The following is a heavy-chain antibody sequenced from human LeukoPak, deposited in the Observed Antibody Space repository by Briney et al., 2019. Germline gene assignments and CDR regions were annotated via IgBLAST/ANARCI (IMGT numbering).Heavy chain of an antibody. CDR1: GGSFSGYY. CDR3: ARAEGIAASSPSGY. D-gene: IGHD6-13*01. CDR2: ISHSGST. J-gene: IGHJ4*02. Sequence: SETLSLTCAVYGGSFSGYYWSWIRQPPGKGLEWIGEISHSGSTNYNPSLKSRVTISVDTSKNQFSLKLSSVTAADTAVYYCARAEGIAASSPSGYWGQGTLVTVSS. V-gene: IGHV4-34*01.